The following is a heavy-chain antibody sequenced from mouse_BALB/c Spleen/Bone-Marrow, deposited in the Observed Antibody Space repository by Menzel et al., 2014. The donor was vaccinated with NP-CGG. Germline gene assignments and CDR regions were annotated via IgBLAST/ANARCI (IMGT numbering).Heavy chain of an antibody. D-gene: IGHD2-3*01. V-gene: IGHV5-6-3*01. J-gene: IGHJ3*01. Sequence: EVQRVESGGGLVQPGGSLKLSCAASGFTFSSYGVSWVRQNPDKRLELVANINTNGVYTYYPDSVKGRFTISRDNAKNTLYLQRSSLKAEDTAMYYCARGVDCYSWFAYWGQGTLVTVSA. CDR1: GFTFSSYG. CDR3: ARGVDCYSWFAY. CDR2: INTNGVYT.